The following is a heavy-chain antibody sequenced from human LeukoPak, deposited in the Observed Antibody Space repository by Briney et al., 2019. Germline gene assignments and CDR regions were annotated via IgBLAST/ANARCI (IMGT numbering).Heavy chain of an antibody. V-gene: IGHV5-51*01. J-gene: IGHJ5*01. Sequence: GESLKISCKGSEYSFTTYWIGWVRQMPGKGLEYMGIINPGKSDTRYSPSFQGQVTISVDKSTNTAYLQWKSLKASDTAMYYCARGDVVRGVSWFDSWGQGALVTVSS. CDR1: EYSFTTYW. CDR2: INPGKSDT. CDR3: ARGDVVRGVSWFDS. D-gene: IGHD2-21*02.